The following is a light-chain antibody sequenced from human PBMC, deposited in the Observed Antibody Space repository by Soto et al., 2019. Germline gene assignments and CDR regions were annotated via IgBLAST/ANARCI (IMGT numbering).Light chain of an antibody. J-gene: IGKJ1*01. CDR2: GAS. V-gene: IGKV3-20*01. CDR1: QSVDSDY. Sequence: EIVLTQSPGTLSLSPGEGATFSCRASQSVDSDYLAWYQQKPGQAPRLLIYGASSRATGIPARFSGSGSGTDFILTISRLEPEDFAVYYCQQYGSSPRTFGQGTKVEIK. CDR3: QQYGSSPRT.